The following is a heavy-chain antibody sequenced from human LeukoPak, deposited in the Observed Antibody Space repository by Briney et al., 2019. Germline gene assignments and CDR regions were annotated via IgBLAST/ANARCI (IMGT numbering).Heavy chain of an antibody. CDR3: VSSPDTIFGVDYYFDY. J-gene: IGHJ4*02. Sequence: PSETLSLTCTVSGGSISSSSYYWGWIRQPPGKGLEWIGSIYYSGSTYYNPSLKSRVTISVDTSKNQFSLKLSSVTAADTAVYYCVSSPDTIFGVDYYFDYWGQGTLVTVSS. V-gene: IGHV4-39*01. D-gene: IGHD3-3*01. CDR1: GGSISSSSYY. CDR2: IYYSGST.